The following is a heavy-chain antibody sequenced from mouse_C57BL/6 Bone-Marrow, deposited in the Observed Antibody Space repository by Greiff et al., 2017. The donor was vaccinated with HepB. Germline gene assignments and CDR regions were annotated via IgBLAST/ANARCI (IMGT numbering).Heavy chain of an antibody. D-gene: IGHD2-4*01. CDR1: GYTFTSYW. Sequence: QVQLQQPGAELVRPGTSVKLSCKASGYTFTSYWMHWVKQRPGQGLEWIGVIDPSDSYTNYNQKFKGKATLTVDTSSSTAYMQLSSLTSEDSAVYYCARSGDYDGYYYAMDYWGQGTSVTVSS. CDR2: IDPSDSYT. CDR3: ARSGDYDGYYYAMDY. V-gene: IGHV1-59*01. J-gene: IGHJ4*01.